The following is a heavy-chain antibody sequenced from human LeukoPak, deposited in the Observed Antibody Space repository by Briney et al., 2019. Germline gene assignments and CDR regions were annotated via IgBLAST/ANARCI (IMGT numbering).Heavy chain of an antibody. V-gene: IGHV3-33*01. J-gene: IGHJ4*02. CDR3: VRDLRSGSYWITFDY. CDR1: GFTFSNFA. CDR2: IWYDGTNQ. Sequence: GGSLRLSCAASGFTFSNFAMHWVRQAPGKGLEWVANIWYDGTNQYYADSVKGRFTISRDNSQNTLSLQMNSLSAEDTAVYYCVRDLRSGSYWITFDYWGQGTLVTVSS. D-gene: IGHD1-26*01.